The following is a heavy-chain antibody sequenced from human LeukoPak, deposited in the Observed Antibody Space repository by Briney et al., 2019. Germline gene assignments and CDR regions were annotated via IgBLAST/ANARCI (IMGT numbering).Heavy chain of an antibody. J-gene: IGHJ5*02. CDR3: ARSVVAATWWFDP. CDR2: IYYSGST. Sequence: SETLSLTCTASGGSISSYYWSWIRQPPGKGLEWIGYIYYSGSTNYNPSLKSRVTISVDTSKNQFSLKLSSVTAADTAVYYCARSVVAATWWFDPWGQGTLVTVSS. V-gene: IGHV4-59*01. CDR1: GGSISSYY. D-gene: IGHD2-15*01.